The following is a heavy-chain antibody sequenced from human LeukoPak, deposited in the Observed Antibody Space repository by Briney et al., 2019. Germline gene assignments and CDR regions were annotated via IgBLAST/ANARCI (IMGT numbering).Heavy chain of an antibody. V-gene: IGHV1-18*04. CDR2: VNPNNGDT. CDR3: ARVHPGYSYGSQLVDY. CDR1: GYTFSAYC. Sequence: ASVRVSCKASGYTFSAYCVYWVRQVPAPGHGLEWMGWVNPNNGDTEYAEKFRGRVTMTTDTSTSTAYMELRSLRSDDTAVYYCARVHPGYSYGSQLVDYWGQGTLVTVSS. D-gene: IGHD5-18*01. J-gene: IGHJ4*02.